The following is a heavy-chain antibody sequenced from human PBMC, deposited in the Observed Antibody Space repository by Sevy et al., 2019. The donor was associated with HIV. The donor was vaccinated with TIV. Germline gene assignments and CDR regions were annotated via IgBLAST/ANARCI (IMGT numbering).Heavy chain of an antibody. CDR1: GFTFSSYA. V-gene: IGHV3-30-3*02. CDR2: ISYDGSNK. CDR3: AKFVVVVAATRNYYYGMDV. Sequence: GGSLRLSCAASGFTFSSYAMHWVRQAPGKGLEWVAVISYDGSNKYYADSVKGRFTISRDNSKNTLYLQMNSLRAEDTAVYYCAKFVVVVAATRNYYYGMDVWGQGTTVTVSS. D-gene: IGHD2-15*01. J-gene: IGHJ6*02.